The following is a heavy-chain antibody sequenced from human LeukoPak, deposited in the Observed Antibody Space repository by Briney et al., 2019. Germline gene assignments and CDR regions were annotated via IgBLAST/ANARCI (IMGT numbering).Heavy chain of an antibody. CDR3: ARTGRGSGWYDYFDY. CDR2: IIPIFGTA. V-gene: IGHV1-69*13. CDR1: GGTFSSYA. D-gene: IGHD6-19*01. J-gene: IGHJ4*02. Sequence: SVKVSCKASGGTFSSYAISWVRQAPGQGLEWMGGIIPIFGTANYAQKFQGRVAITADESTSTAYMELSSLRSEDTAVYYCARTGRGSGWYDYFDYWGQGTLVTISS.